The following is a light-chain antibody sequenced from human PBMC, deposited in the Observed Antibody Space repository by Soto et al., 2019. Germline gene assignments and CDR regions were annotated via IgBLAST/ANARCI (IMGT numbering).Light chain of an antibody. V-gene: IGKV3-15*01. CDR1: QSVSSN. Sequence: EIVMTQSPATLSVSPGERVTLSCRASQSVSSNLAWYQQKPGQAPGLLIYGASTRATGIPARFSGSGSGTEFTRTISRLQSEDFAVYYCQQYNNWPRTFGQGTKVEIK. CDR3: QQYNNWPRT. J-gene: IGKJ1*01. CDR2: GAS.